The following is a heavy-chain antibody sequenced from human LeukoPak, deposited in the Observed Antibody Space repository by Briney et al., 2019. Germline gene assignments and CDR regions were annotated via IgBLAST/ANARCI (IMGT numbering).Heavy chain of an antibody. CDR1: GGSFSGYY. CDR3: ASPGNNCGGGDCYNFDY. D-gene: IGHD2-21*02. Sequence: SETLSLTCAVYGGSFSGYYWSWIRQPPGKGLEWIGEINHSGSTNYNPSLKSRVTISVDTSKNQFSLKLSSVTAADTAVYYCASPGNNCGGGDCYNFDYWGQGTLVTVSS. J-gene: IGHJ4*02. CDR2: INHSGST. V-gene: IGHV4-34*01.